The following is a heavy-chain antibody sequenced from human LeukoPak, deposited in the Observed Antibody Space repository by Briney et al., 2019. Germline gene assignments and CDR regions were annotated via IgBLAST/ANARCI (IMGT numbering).Heavy chain of an antibody. J-gene: IGHJ3*02. D-gene: IGHD5-18*01. V-gene: IGHV3-21*04. Sequence: GGSLRLSYAASGFTLSSYSMHWVRQAPGKGLQWVSSISSSSSYIYYADSLRGRFTISRDNAKNSLYLQWSSLKASDTAMYYCARPHRGTAMVTYAFDIWGQGTMVTVSS. CDR2: ISSSSSYI. CDR1: GFTLSSYS. CDR3: ARPHRGTAMVTYAFDI.